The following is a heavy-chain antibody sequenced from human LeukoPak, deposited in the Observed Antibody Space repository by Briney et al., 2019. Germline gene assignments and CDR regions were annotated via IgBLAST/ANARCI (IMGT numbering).Heavy chain of an antibody. CDR2: FDPEDGET. CDR3: ATVRHYYDSSGYYPFDH. CDR1: GYTLTELS. D-gene: IGHD3-22*01. Sequence: GASVKVSCKVSGYTLTELSMHWVRQAPGKGLEWTGGFDPEDGETIYAQKFQGRVTMTEDTSADTAYMELSSLRSEDTAVYYCATVRHYYDSSGYYPFDHWGQGTLVTVSS. J-gene: IGHJ4*02. V-gene: IGHV1-24*01.